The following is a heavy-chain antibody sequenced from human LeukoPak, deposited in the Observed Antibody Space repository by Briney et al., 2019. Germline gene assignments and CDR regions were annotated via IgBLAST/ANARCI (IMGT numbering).Heavy chain of an antibody. CDR2: IYYSGST. CDR3: ARDYYDFWSGYSLGWFDP. CDR1: GGSISSSSYY. V-gene: IGHV4-39*07. Sequence: SETLSLTCTVSGGSISSSSYYWGWIRQPPGKGLEWIGSIYYSGSTYYNPSLKSRVTISVDTSKNQFSLKLSSVTAADTAVYYCARDYYDFWSGYSLGWFDPWGQGTLVTVSS. D-gene: IGHD3-3*01. J-gene: IGHJ5*02.